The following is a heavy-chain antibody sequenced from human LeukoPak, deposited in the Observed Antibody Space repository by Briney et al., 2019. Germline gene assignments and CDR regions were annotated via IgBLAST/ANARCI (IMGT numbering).Heavy chain of an antibody. CDR1: GGSFSGYY. Sequence: KPSETLSLTCAVYGGSFSGYYWSWIRQPPGKGLEWIGEINHSGSTNYNPSLKSRVTISVDTSKNQFSLKLSSVTAADTAVYYCARDIYYYDSSGYYYKNWFDPWGQGTLVTVSS. V-gene: IGHV4-34*01. CDR3: ARDIYYYDSSGYYYKNWFDP. D-gene: IGHD3-22*01. CDR2: INHSGST. J-gene: IGHJ5*02.